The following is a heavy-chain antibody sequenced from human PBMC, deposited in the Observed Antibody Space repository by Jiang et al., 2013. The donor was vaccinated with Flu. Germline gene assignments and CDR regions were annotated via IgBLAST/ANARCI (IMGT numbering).Heavy chain of an antibody. Sequence: SGPGLVKPSETLSLTCAVSGYSISSGYYWGWIRQPPGKGLEWIGSIYHSGSTYYNPSLKSRVTISVDTSKNQFSLKLSSVTAADTAVYYCARVGDYYAHRVRADYWGQGTLVTVSS. D-gene: IGHD4-17*01. CDR2: IYHSGST. CDR3: ARVGDYYAHRVRADY. V-gene: IGHV4-38-2*01. J-gene: IGHJ4*02. CDR1: GYSISSGYY.